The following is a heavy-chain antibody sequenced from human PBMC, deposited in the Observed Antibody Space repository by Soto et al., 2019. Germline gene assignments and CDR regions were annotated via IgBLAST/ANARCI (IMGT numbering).Heavy chain of an antibody. Sequence: GGSLRLSCAASGFTFSSYGMRWVRQAPGKGLEWVAVISYDGSNKYYADSVKGRFTISRDNSKNTLYLQMNSLRAEDTAVYYCAKEGPVIVRPNAFDIWGQGTMVTVSS. D-gene: IGHD3-22*01. CDR2: ISYDGSNK. J-gene: IGHJ3*02. V-gene: IGHV3-30*18. CDR3: AKEGPVIVRPNAFDI. CDR1: GFTFSSYG.